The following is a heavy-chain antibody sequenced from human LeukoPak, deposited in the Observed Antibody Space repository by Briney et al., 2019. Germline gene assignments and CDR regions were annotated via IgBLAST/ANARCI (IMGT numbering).Heavy chain of an antibody. CDR1: GFTFSSYS. D-gene: IGHD4-17*01. V-gene: IGHV3-21*01. CDR3: ARNRATVTPHFDY. J-gene: IGHJ4*02. CDR2: ISSSSSYI. Sequence: GGSLRLSCAASGFTFSSYSMNWVRQAPGKGLEWVSSISSSSSYIYYADSVKGRFTISRDNAKNSLYLQMDSLRAEGTAVYYCARNRATVTPHFDYWGQGPLVPVSS.